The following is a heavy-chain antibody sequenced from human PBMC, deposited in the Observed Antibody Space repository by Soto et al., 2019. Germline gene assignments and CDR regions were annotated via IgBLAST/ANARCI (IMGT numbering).Heavy chain of an antibody. CDR2: ISAYNGNT. Sequence: QVQLVQSGAEVKKPGASVKVSCKASGYTFTSYGISWVRQAPGQGLEWMGWISAYNGNTNYAQKLQGRVTMTTDTPTSTAYMELRSLRSDDTAVYYCASYCSSTSCYSKFYYGMDVWGQGTTVTVSS. D-gene: IGHD2-2*02. CDR3: ASYCSSTSCYSKFYYGMDV. V-gene: IGHV1-18*01. CDR1: GYTFTSYG. J-gene: IGHJ6*02.